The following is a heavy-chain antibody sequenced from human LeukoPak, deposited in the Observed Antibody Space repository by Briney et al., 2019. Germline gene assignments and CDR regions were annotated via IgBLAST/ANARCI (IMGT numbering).Heavy chain of an antibody. CDR3: ARHLVVPAAGGENYYYYYYMDV. CDR2: INHSGST. CDR1: GGSFSGYY. J-gene: IGHJ6*03. Sequence: SETLSLTCAVYGGSFSGYYWSWIRQPPGKGLEWIGEINHSGSTNYNPSLKSRVTISVDTSKNQFSLKLSSVTAADTAVYYCARHLVVPAAGGENYYYYYYMDVWGRGTTVTVSS. D-gene: IGHD2-2*01. V-gene: IGHV4-34*01.